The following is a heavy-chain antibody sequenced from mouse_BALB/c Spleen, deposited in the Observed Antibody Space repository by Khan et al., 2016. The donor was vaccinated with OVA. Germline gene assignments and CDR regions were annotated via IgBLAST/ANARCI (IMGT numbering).Heavy chain of an antibody. CDR2: ISSGGSYT. Sequence: EVQGVESGGDLVKPGGPLKLSCAASGFTFSTYGMSWVRQNPDKRLEWVATISSGGSYTYSVDSVKGRFTISRDNAKNTLELQMSSLKSEDTAMYYCTRLAYYYNSEGFAYWGQGTLVTVSA. D-gene: IGHD1-1*02. CDR3: TRLAYYYNSEGFAY. J-gene: IGHJ3*01. V-gene: IGHV5-6*01. CDR1: GFTFSTYG.